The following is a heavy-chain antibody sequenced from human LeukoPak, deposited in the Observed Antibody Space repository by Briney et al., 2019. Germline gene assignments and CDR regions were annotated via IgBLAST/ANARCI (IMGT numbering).Heavy chain of an antibody. V-gene: IGHV3-30*18. Sequence: PGRSLRLSCAASGFTFSNYGMHWVRQAPGKGLEWVAVISYDESDKYYADSVKGRFTISRDNSRNTLYLQMTSLRADDTAVYYCAKKTPGTYPFDYWGQGTLVTVSP. CDR1: GFTFSNYG. J-gene: IGHJ4*02. D-gene: IGHD6-13*01. CDR3: AKKTPGTYPFDY. CDR2: ISYDESDK.